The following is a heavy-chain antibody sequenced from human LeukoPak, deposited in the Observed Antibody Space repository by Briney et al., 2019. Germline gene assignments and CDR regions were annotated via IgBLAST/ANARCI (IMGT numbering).Heavy chain of an antibody. Sequence: PGGSLRLSCAASGFTFGDYDMHWVRQAPGKGLEWVSLIRADGVTTPYTDSVKGRFTISRDNSKDSLYLQMNSLRTEDTALYYCARDNTGSYEYWGQGTLVTVSP. CDR2: IRADGVTT. CDR3: ARDNTGSYEY. D-gene: IGHD1-26*01. CDR1: GFTFGDYD. J-gene: IGHJ4*02. V-gene: IGHV3-43*02.